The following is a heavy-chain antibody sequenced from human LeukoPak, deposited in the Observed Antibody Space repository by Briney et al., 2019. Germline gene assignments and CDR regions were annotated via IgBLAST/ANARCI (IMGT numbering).Heavy chain of an antibody. CDR3: ARRGRGWYYGSWIQH. V-gene: IGHV4-39*07. CDR2: VYYSGGT. D-gene: IGHD6-19*01. Sequence: SETLSLTCTVSGDPISSSSYYWGWIRQPPGKGLEWIGSVYYSGGTFYNPSLKSRVTISVDTSKNQFSLKLSSVTAADTAVYYCARRGRGWYYGSWIQHWGQGTLVTVSS. CDR1: GDPISSSSYY. J-gene: IGHJ1*01.